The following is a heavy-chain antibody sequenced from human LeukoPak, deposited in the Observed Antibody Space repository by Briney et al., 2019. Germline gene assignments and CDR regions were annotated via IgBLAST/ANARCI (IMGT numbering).Heavy chain of an antibody. CDR3: ARVAAAGTRTGIDY. CDR2: IYYSGST. CDR1: GDSTSSSGYS. V-gene: IGHV4-39*07. D-gene: IGHD6-13*01. Sequence: SETLSLTCTVSGDSTSSSGYSWGWIRQPPGKGLEWIGNIYYSGSTYYNPSLKSRLTISVDTSKNQFSLKLSSVTAADTAVYYCARVAAAGTRTGIDYWGQGTLVTVSS. J-gene: IGHJ4*02.